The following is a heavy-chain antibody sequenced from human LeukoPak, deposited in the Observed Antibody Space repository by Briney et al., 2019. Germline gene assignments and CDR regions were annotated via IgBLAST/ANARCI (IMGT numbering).Heavy chain of an antibody. CDR3: ARDPLRGSGWYGGFDR. Sequence: GGSLRLSCAASGFIVSSNYMSWVRQAPGKGLEWVSVIYSGGSTYYADSVKGRFTISRDNSKNTLYLQMNSLRAEDTAVYYCARDPLRGSGWYGGFDRWGQGTLVTVSS. CDR1: GFIVSSNY. CDR2: IYSGGST. D-gene: IGHD6-19*01. J-gene: IGHJ5*02. V-gene: IGHV3-53*01.